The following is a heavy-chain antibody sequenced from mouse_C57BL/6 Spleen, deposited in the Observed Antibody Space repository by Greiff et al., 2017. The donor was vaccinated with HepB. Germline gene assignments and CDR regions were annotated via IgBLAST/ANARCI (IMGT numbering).Heavy chain of an antibody. CDR3: ARLITTVVEAMDY. CDR1: GFTFSDYY. CDR2: ISNGGGST. J-gene: IGHJ4*01. V-gene: IGHV5-12*01. Sequence: GGGLVQPGGSLKLSCAASGFTFSDYYMYWVRQTPEKRLEWVAYISNGGGSTYYPDTVKGRFTISRDNAKNTLYLQMSRLKSEDTAMYYCARLITTVVEAMDYWGQGTSVTVSS. D-gene: IGHD1-1*01.